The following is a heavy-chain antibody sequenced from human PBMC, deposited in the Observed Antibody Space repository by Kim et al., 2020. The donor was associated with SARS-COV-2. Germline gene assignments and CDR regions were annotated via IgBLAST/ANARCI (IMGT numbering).Heavy chain of an antibody. CDR1: GYTFTSYD. J-gene: IGHJ5*02. V-gene: IGHV1-8*01. CDR2: MNPNSGNT. Sequence: ASVKVSCKASGYTFTSYDINWVRQATGQGLEWMGWMNPNSGNTGYAQKFQGRVTMTRNTSISTAYMELSSLRSEDTAVYYCARVHYCSGGSCMGRGWFDPWGQGTLVTVSS. CDR3: ARVHYCSGGSCMGRGWFDP. D-gene: IGHD2-15*01.